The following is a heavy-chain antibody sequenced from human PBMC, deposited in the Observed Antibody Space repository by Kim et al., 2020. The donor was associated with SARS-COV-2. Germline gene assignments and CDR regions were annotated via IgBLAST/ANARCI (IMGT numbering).Heavy chain of an antibody. V-gene: IGHV3-11*05. Sequence: GGSLRLSCAASGFTFSDYYMSWIRQAPGKGLEWVSYISSSSSYTNYADSVKGRFTISRDNAKNSLYLQMNSLRAEDTAVYYCARGLENYYGSGSYFDYWGQGTLVTVSS. CDR1: GFTFSDYY. CDR3: ARGLENYYGSGSYFDY. CDR2: ISSSSSYT. J-gene: IGHJ4*02. D-gene: IGHD3-10*01.